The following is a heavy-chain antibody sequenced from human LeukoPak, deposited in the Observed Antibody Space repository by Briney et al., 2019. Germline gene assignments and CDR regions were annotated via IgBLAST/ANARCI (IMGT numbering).Heavy chain of an antibody. CDR1: GYNISSYW. J-gene: IGHJ4*02. CDR2: VFPSDSDT. V-gene: IGHV5-51*01. CDR3: ARLTPGHPYFDY. Sequence: GESLKISCKGSGYNISSYWIAWVRQMPGKGLEWMGIVFPSDSDTRYSPPFQGQVTISADKSISTAYLQWSSLKASDTAMYYCARLTPGHPYFDYWGQGTLVTVSS.